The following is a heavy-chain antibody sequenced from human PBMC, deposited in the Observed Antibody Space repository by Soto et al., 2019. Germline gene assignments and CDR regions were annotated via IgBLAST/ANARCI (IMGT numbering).Heavy chain of an antibody. Sequence: EVQLVESGGGLVQPGGSLKLSCAASGITVSDSDIHWVRQASGKGLEWVGRIRSKPHSYATEYAVSVEDRFTFSSDDSHGTAWLQTSSLNTEDTALYYCSVPYIGGWYEGYLWGQGILVTVTS. J-gene: IGHJ1*01. V-gene: IGHV3-73*01. CDR2: IRSKPHSYAT. CDR3: SVPYIGGWYEGYL. CDR1: GITVSDSD. D-gene: IGHD6-19*01.